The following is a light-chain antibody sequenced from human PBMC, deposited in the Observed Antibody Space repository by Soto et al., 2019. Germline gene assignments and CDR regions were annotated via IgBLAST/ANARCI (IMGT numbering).Light chain of an antibody. J-gene: IGLJ3*02. CDR3: QVWDTSSEHQV. Sequence: SYELTQPPSVSVAPGQTARITCGGTNIGSKSVHWYQQKPGLAPVLVVFDDSDRPSGIPERFSGSNSGNTATLTISRVEAGDEADYYCQVWDTSSEHQVFGGGTKLTVL. CDR2: DDS. V-gene: IGLV3-21*02. CDR1: NIGSKS.